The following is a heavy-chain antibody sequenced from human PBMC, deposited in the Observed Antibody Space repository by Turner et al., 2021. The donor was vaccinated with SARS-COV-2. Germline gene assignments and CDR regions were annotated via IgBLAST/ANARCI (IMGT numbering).Heavy chain of an antibody. Sequence: EVQLLESGGGLVQPGGSLRLSCAASGFTFSIYAMSWVRQAPGKGLEWVSAISGSGGSTYYADSVKGRFTISRDNSKNTLYLQMNSLRAEDTAVYYCAKDGYDGIYCSGGSCYSGWFDSWGQGTLVTVSS. CDR1: GFTFSIYA. CDR3: AKDGYDGIYCSGGSCYSGWFDS. D-gene: IGHD2-15*01. CDR2: ISGSGGST. V-gene: IGHV3-23*01. J-gene: IGHJ5*01.